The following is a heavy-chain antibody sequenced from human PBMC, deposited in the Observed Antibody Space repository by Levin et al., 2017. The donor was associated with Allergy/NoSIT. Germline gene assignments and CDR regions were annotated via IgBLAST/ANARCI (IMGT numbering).Heavy chain of an antibody. D-gene: IGHD6-19*01. Sequence: SDTLSLTCDVSDGSISSYYWSWIRQPPGKGLEWIGYIYYSGSTHYNPSLKSRVTMSVDTSKNQFSLKLSSVTAADTAVYYCARAVAGTSFRFDYWGQGTVVTVSS. CDR2: IYYSGST. CDR3: ARAVAGTSFRFDY. V-gene: IGHV4-59*01. J-gene: IGHJ4*02. CDR1: DGSISSYY.